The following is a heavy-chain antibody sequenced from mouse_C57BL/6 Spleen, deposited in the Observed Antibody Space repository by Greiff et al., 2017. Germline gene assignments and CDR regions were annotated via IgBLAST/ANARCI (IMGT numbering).Heavy chain of an antibody. D-gene: IGHD1-1*01. CDR3: TTPVYYGSSPAWFAY. CDR2: IDPENGDT. J-gene: IGHJ3*01. CDR1: GFNIKDDY. V-gene: IGHV14-4*01. Sequence: EVQRVESGAELVRPGASVTLSCTASGFNIKDDYMHWVQQRPEQGLEWIGWIDPENGDTEYASKFQGKATITAATSSNTAYLQLSSLTSEDTAVYYCTTPVYYGSSPAWFAYWGQGTLVTVSA.